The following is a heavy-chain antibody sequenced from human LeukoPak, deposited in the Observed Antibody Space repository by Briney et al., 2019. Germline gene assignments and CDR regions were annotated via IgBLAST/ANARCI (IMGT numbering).Heavy chain of an antibody. V-gene: IGHV4-61*02. CDR3: ARDVPGIAAAGIVVENWFDP. CDR1: GGSISSRSYY. Sequence: VKPSQTLSLTCTVSGGSISSRSYYWSWIRQPAGKGLEWIGRIYTSGSTNYHPSLKSRVTISVDTSKNQFSLKLSSVTAADTAVYYCARDVPGIAAAGIVVENWFDPWGQGTLVTVSS. CDR2: IYTSGST. J-gene: IGHJ5*02. D-gene: IGHD6-13*01.